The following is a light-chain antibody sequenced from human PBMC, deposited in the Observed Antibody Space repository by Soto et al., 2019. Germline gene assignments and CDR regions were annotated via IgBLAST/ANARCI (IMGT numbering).Light chain of an antibody. CDR3: QQYNTYPWT. CDR1: QSISSW. Sequence: DIEMSQSPDTLSASVVDRVTITCRASQSISSWLAWYQQKPGKVPKLLIDDASSLESGVPSRFSGSGSGTEFTLTISSLQPDDFATYYCQQYNTYPWTFGQGTKVDIK. V-gene: IGKV1-5*01. J-gene: IGKJ1*01. CDR2: DAS.